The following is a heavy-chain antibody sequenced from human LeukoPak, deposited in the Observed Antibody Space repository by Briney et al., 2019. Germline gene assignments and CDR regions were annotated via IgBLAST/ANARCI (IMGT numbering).Heavy chain of an antibody. CDR1: GFTFSSYA. J-gene: IGHJ4*02. V-gene: IGHV3-23*01. D-gene: IGHD3-22*01. CDR3: AKDDDSTGYPSYYFDY. CDR2: ISGSGGST. Sequence: PGGSLRLSCAASGFTFSSYAMSWVRQAPGKGLEWVSGISGSGGSTYYADSVKGRFTISRDNSKNPLYLQMNSLRAEDTAVYYCAKDDDSTGYPSYYFDYWGQGTLVTVSS.